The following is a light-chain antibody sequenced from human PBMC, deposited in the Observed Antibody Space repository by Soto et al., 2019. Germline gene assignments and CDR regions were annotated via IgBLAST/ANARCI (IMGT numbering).Light chain of an antibody. CDR3: QQFNSYPPFT. Sequence: IQLTQSPSSLSASVGDRVTITCRASQGISSALAWYQQKPRKAPKLLIYDASSLESGVPSRFSGSGSGTDFTLTISSLQPEDFATYYCQQFNSYPPFTFGPGTKVDIK. J-gene: IGKJ3*01. V-gene: IGKV1-13*02. CDR2: DAS. CDR1: QGISSA.